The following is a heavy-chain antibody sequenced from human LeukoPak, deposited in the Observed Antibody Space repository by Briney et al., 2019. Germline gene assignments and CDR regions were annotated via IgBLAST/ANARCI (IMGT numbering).Heavy chain of an antibody. V-gene: IGHV4-39*07. CDR1: GGSISSSSYY. D-gene: IGHD3-10*01. CDR3: ARAMDYYYGSGSYLGY. J-gene: IGHJ4*02. CDR2: IYYSGST. Sequence: SETLSLTCTVSGGSISSSSYYWGWLRQPPGKGLEWGGSIYYSGSTYYNPSLKRRVTISVDTTKNQFSLKLSSVTAADTAVYYCARAMDYYYGSGSYLGYWGQGTLVTVSS.